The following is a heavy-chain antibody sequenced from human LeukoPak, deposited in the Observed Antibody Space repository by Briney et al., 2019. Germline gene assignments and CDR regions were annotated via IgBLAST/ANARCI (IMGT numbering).Heavy chain of an antibody. CDR3: ARALRQLVVTGWFYP. CDR2: VYHSGIT. Sequence: SETLSLTCTLSGASVSSYSWNWIRQPPGKGLEWIGYVYHSGITNYNPSLKSRVTISVDTSKNQFSLRLSSLTAADTAVYYCARALRQLVVTGWFYPWGHGGLVTVSS. CDR1: GASVSSYS. V-gene: IGHV4-59*02. D-gene: IGHD3-22*01. J-gene: IGHJ5*02.